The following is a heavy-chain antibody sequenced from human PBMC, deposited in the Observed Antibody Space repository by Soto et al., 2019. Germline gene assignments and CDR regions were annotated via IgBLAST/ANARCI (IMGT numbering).Heavy chain of an antibody. Sequence: PSETLSLTCIVSGGSVSSGSYYCSWIRQPAGKGLEWIGYIYYSGSTNYNPSLKSRVTISVDTSKNQFSLKLSSVTAADTAVYYCAAHSGYDYYYYGMDVWGQGTPVTVSS. CDR2: IYYSGST. V-gene: IGHV4-61*01. D-gene: IGHD5-12*01. CDR3: AAHSGYDYYYYGMDV. CDR1: GGSVSSGSYY. J-gene: IGHJ6*02.